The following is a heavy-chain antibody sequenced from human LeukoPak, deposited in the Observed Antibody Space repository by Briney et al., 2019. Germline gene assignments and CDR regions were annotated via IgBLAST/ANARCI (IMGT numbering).Heavy chain of an antibody. Sequence: GGSLRLSCAASGFTFGNYAMHWVRQAPGKGLEWVAVISYDGRNKYYADSLKGRFTISRDNSKNTLYLQMHSLRAEDTAVYYCASSPYSYGDYVGHWGQGTLVTVSS. V-gene: IGHV3-30*04. CDR2: ISYDGRNK. J-gene: IGHJ4*02. D-gene: IGHD5-24*01. CDR3: ASSPYSYGDYVGH. CDR1: GFTFGNYA.